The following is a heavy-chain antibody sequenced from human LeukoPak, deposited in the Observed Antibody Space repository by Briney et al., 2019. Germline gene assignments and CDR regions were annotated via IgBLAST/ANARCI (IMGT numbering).Heavy chain of an antibody. J-gene: IGHJ4*02. V-gene: IGHV3-30*04. CDR2: ISYDGSNK. CDR3: AKDLRGTSCYLDY. D-gene: IGHD2-2*01. CDR1: GFSFSSYS. Sequence: PSGGSLRLSCAASGFSFSSYSIHWVRQAPGKGLEWVAVISYDGSNKYYADSVKGRFTISRDNSKNTLYLQMNSLRAEDTAVYYCAKDLRGTSCYLDYWGQGPLVTVSS.